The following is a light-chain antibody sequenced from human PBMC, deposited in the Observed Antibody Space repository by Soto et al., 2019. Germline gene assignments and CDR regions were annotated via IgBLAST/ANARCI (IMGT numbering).Light chain of an antibody. J-gene: IGKJ1*01. CDR3: QQSGT. V-gene: IGKV1-39*01. Sequence: DIQMTQSPSSLSASVGDRVTITCRASQSIDRYLNWYQQKPGKAPKLLIYAASNLQSGVPSRFSGSGSGTDVTLTIRSLQPEDFATYYCQQSGTRGQGTKGDSK. CDR2: AAS. CDR1: QSIDRY.